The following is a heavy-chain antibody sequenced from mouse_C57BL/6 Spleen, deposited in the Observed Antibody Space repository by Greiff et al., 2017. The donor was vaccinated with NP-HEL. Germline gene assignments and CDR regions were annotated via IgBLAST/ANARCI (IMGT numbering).Heavy chain of an antibody. CDR3: ARHPLYFDY. Sequence: EVQRVESGGGLVKPGGSLKLSCAASGFTFSSYTMSWVRQTPEKRLEWVATISGGGGNTYYPDSVKGRFTISRDNAKNTLYLQMSSLRSEDTALYYCARHPLYFDYWGQGTTLTVSS. V-gene: IGHV5-9*01. J-gene: IGHJ2*01. CDR2: ISGGGGNT. CDR1: GFTFSSYT.